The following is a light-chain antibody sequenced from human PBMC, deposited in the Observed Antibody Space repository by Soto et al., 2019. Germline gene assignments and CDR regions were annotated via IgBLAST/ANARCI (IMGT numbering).Light chain of an antibody. Sequence: ALTQPPSVSGSPGQSVTISCTGTSSDVGSYNRVSWYQQPPGTAPKLMIYDVGNRPSGVPDRFSVSKSGNTASLTISGLQADDEADYYCSSYTSSNTYVFGTGTKVTVL. V-gene: IGLV2-18*02. CDR2: DVG. CDR1: SSDVGSYNR. CDR3: SSYTSSNTYV. J-gene: IGLJ1*01.